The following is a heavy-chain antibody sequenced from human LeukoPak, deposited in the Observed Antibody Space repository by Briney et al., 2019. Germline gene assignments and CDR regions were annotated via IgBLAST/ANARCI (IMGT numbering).Heavy chain of an antibody. Sequence: GRSLRLSCAASGFTFSSYAMHWVRQAPGKGLEWVSAISGSDDGTYYADSVKGRFTISRDNSRNTLYLQMNTLRAEDTAVYFCAKSPVSSCRGSFCYPFDYWGQGNLVTVSS. V-gene: IGHV3-23*01. J-gene: IGHJ4*02. CDR1: GFTFSSYA. CDR2: ISGSDDGT. D-gene: IGHD2-15*01. CDR3: AKSPVSSCRGSFCYPFDY.